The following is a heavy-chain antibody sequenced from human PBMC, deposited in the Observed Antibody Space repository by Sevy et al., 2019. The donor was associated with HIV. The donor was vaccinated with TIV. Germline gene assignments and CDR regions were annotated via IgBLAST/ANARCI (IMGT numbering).Heavy chain of an antibody. V-gene: IGHV3-48*03. CDR2: ITSSGSTK. Sequence: GGSQRLSCIASGFIFSNYEMNWVRQAPGKGLEWVSYITSSGSTKHYADSVKGRFTISRDNGKNSIYLQMNSLRAEDTAVYYCARATYYYDTSGPYFFDFWGQGTLVTVSS. CDR3: ARATYYYDTSGPYFFDF. D-gene: IGHD3-22*01. J-gene: IGHJ4*02. CDR1: GFIFSNYE.